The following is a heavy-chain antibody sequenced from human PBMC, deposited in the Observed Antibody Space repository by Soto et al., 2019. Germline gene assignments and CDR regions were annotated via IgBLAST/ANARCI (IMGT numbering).Heavy chain of an antibody. D-gene: IGHD2-15*01. J-gene: IGHJ4*02. V-gene: IGHV3-23*01. CDR3: AKRRGAGGHFDY. CDR1: GFTFSSYA. CDR2: VSIGGST. Sequence: DVQLLESGGGLVQPEASLRLSCAASGFTFSSYAMGWVRQGPGKGLEWVAVVSIGGSTHYADSVRGRVTISRDNSKNTLSLQMNSLTAEDTAVYFCAKRRGAGGHFDYWGQGAVVTVSS.